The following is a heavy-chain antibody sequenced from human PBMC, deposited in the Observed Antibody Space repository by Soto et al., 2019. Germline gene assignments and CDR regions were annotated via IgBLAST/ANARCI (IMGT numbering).Heavy chain of an antibody. CDR1: GGSVSSGSYY. D-gene: IGHD2-15*01. V-gene: IGHV4-61*01. J-gene: IGHJ5*02. CDR2: IYYSGST. CDR3: ARDTYCSGGSCYGGTYNWFDP. Sequence: PSETLSLTCTVSGGSVSSGSYYWSWIRQPPGKGLEWIGYIYYSGSTNYNPSLKSRVTISVDTSKNQFSLKLSSVTAADTAVYYRARDTYCSGGSCYGGTYNWFDPWGQGTLVTVSS.